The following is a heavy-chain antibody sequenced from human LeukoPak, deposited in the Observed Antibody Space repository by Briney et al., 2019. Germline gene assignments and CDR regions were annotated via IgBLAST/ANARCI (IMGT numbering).Heavy chain of an antibody. J-gene: IGHJ5*02. CDR2: ISAYNGNT. V-gene: IGHV1-18*01. D-gene: IGHD2-2*01. CDR3: ARPRGIVVVPAASPPSTWSAP. CDR1: GYTFTSYG. Sequence: ASVKVSCKASGYTFTSYGISWVRQAPGQGLEWMGWISAYNGNTNYAQKLQGRVTMTTDTSTSTAYMELRSLRSDDTAVYYCARPRGIVVVPAASPPSTWSAPWAREPWSPSPQ.